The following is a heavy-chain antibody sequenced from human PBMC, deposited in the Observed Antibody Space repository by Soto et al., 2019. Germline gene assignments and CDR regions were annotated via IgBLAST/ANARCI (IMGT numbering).Heavy chain of an antibody. CDR1: GFTFSNAW. CDR2: IKSKTDGGTT. Sequence: GGSLRLSCAASGFTFSNAWMSWVRQAPGKGLEWVGRIKSKTDGGTTDYAAPVKGRFTISRDDSKNTLYLQMNSLKTEDTAVYYCTTGQQSTYSSGYYVWGQGTLVTVSS. V-gene: IGHV3-15*01. J-gene: IGHJ4*02. CDR3: TTGQQSTYSSGYYV. D-gene: IGHD3-22*01.